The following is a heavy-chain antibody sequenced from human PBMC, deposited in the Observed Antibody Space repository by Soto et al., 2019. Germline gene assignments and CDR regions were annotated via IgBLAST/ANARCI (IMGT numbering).Heavy chain of an antibody. Sequence: GGSLRLSCAASGFTFSSYGMHWVRQAPGRGLEWVAVISYDGSNKYYADSVKGRFTISGDNSKNTLYLQMNSLRAEDTAVYYCAKVVVVATINYNYYCMYVWGQGTTFTVSS. V-gene: IGHV3-30*18. CDR3: AKVVVVATINYNYYCMYV. D-gene: IGHD5-12*01. J-gene: IGHJ6*02. CDR1: GFTFSSYG. CDR2: ISYDGSNK.